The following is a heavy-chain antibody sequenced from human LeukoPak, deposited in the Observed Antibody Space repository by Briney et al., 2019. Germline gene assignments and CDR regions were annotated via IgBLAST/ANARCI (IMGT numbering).Heavy chain of an antibody. CDR2: ISYNGRT. CDR3: ARVRESSGWDYFDY. CDR1: GGSIRTYY. Sequence: SETLSLTCTVSGGSIRTYYWSWIRQPPGKGLEWIGYISYNGRTNYKPSLNSRVTIDTSKNQFSLKLTSVTAADTAVHYCARVRESSGWDYFDYWGQGAQVTVSS. J-gene: IGHJ4*02. D-gene: IGHD6-19*01. V-gene: IGHV4-59*01.